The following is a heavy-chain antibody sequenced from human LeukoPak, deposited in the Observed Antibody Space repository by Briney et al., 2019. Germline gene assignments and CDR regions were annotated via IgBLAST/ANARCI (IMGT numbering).Heavy chain of an antibody. Sequence: PGRSLRLSCAASGFTFSSYAMHWVRRAPGKGLEWVAVISYDGSNKYYADSVKGRFTISRDNSKNTLYLQMNSLRAEDTAVYYCARSKDLYYFDYWGQGTLVTVSS. V-gene: IGHV3-30-3*01. CDR1: GFTFSSYA. CDR2: ISYDGSNK. J-gene: IGHJ4*02. D-gene: IGHD4-11*01. CDR3: ARSKDLYYFDY.